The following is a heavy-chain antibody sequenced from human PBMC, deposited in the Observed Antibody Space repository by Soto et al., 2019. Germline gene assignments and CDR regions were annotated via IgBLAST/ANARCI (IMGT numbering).Heavy chain of an antibody. CDR3: ASAPIDYYGSGSYSAYYYYYYGMDV. CDR1: GFTFSSYA. J-gene: IGHJ6*02. CDR2: ISYDGSNK. D-gene: IGHD3-10*01. V-gene: IGHV3-30-3*01. Sequence: GGSLRLSCAASGFTFSSYAMHWVRQAPGKGLEWVAVISYDGSNKYYADSVKGRFTISRDNSKNTLYLQMNSLRAEDTAVYYCASAPIDYYGSGSYSAYYYYYYGMDVWGQGTTVTVSS.